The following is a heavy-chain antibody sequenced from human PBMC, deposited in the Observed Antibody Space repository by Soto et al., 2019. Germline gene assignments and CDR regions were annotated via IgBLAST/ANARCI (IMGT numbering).Heavy chain of an antibody. CDR3: ARVVLQWELLTGMDV. V-gene: IGHV3-30-3*01. CDR2: ISYDGSNK. CDR1: GFTFSSYA. Sequence: QVQLVESGGGVVQPGRSLRLSCAASGFTFSSYAMHWVRQAPAKGLEWVAVISYDGSNKYYADSVKGRFTISRDNSKNTLYLQMISLRAEDTAVYYCARVVLQWELLTGMDVWVQGTTVTVSS. J-gene: IGHJ6*02. D-gene: IGHD1-26*01.